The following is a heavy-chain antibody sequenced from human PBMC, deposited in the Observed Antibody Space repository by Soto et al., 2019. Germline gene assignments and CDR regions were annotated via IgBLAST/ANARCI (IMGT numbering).Heavy chain of an antibody. V-gene: IGHV4-39*01. CDR2: IYYSGTT. CDR3: ARHFSVDYFDY. Sequence: PSETLSLTCTVSGDSITSNSYFWAWIRQPPGKGLEWIGSIYYSGTTYYNPSLKSRVTIFVDRSKNQFSLKLSSVTAADTAVYYYARHFSVDYFDYWGQGALVT. J-gene: IGHJ4*02. CDR1: GDSITSNSYF.